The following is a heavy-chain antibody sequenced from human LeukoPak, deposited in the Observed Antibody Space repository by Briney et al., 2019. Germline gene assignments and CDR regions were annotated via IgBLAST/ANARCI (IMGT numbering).Heavy chain of an antibody. CDR3: ARAVSSSWRPLDY. CDR1: GFTFGDYA. CDR2: INHSGST. Sequence: GSLRLSCTASGFTFGDYAMSWIRQPPGKGLEWIGEINHSGSTNYNPSLKSRVTISVDTSKNQFSLKLSSVTAADTAVYYCARAVSSSWRPLDYWGQGTLVTVSS. V-gene: IGHV4-34*01. D-gene: IGHD6-13*01. J-gene: IGHJ4*02.